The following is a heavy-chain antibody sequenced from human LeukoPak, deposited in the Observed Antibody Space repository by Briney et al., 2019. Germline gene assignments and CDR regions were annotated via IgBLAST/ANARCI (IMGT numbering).Heavy chain of an antibody. CDR1: GYTFTSYA. Sequence: GASVKVSCKASGYTFTSYATTWVRQAPGQSFEWMGWISPSTGTTHYAQKLQGRVTMTTDTSTGTAYLELSSLRSDDTAMYYCARDHRQSSGWNPSDHWGQGTLLTVSS. J-gene: IGHJ4*02. CDR3: ARDHRQSSGWNPSDH. D-gene: IGHD6-19*01. CDR2: ISPSTGTT. V-gene: IGHV1-18*01.